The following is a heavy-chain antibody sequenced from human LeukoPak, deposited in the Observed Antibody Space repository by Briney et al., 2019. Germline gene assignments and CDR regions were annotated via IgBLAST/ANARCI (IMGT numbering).Heavy chain of an antibody. J-gene: IGHJ4*02. Sequence: PSETLSLTCTVSGGSISSYYWSWIRQPPGKGLEWIGCIYYSGTTKYNPSLKSRVTISVDASKNHFSLNLTPVTAADTAVYYCARDRSLGIIDYWGQGTLVTVSS. CDR1: GGSISSYY. CDR2: IYYSGTT. D-gene: IGHD3-16*01. V-gene: IGHV4-59*01. CDR3: ARDRSLGIIDY.